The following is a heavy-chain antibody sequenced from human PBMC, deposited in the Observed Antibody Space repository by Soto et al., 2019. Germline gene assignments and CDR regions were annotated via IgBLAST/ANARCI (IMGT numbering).Heavy chain of an antibody. CDR1: GFSLSTSGMC. CDR2: IDWDDDK. V-gene: IGHV2-70*01. D-gene: IGHD5-18*01. CDR3: ARIPRCGYSYGFHPGDGLDY. Sequence: SGPTLVKPTQTLTLTCTFSGFSLSTSGMCVSWIRQPPGKALEWLALIDWDDDKYYSTSLKTRLTISKDTSKNQVVLTMTNMDPVDTATYYCARIPRCGYSYGFHPGDGLDYWGQGTLVTVSS. J-gene: IGHJ4*02.